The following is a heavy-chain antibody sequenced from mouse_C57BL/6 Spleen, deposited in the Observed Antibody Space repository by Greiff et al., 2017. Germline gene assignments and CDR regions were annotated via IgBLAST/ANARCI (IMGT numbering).Heavy chain of an antibody. CDR3: ARRITTVVLDD. CDR2: IDPSDSET. D-gene: IGHD1-1*01. Sequence: VQLQQPGAELVRPGSSVKLSCKASGYTFTSYWMHWVKQRPIQGLEWIGNIDPSDSETHYNQKFKDKATLTVDTSSSTPYMQLRSLTSEDSAVDDCARRITTVVLDDWGQGTTLTVSA. V-gene: IGHV1-52*01. J-gene: IGHJ2*01. CDR1: GYTFTSYW.